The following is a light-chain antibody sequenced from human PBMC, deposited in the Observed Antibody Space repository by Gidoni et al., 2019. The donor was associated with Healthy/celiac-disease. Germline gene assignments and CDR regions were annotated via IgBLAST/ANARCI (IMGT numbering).Light chain of an antibody. CDR1: QSISSY. CDR2: AAA. CDR3: QQSDSTRLT. V-gene: IGKV1-39*01. J-gene: IGKJ4*01. Sequence: DIQMTHSPSSLSASVGDRVPITCRARQSISSYLNGYQQKPGKAPKLLIYAAASLQSGVPSRFSGSGSGTDFTLTISSLQPEDFATYYCQQSDSTRLTFGGGTKVEIK.